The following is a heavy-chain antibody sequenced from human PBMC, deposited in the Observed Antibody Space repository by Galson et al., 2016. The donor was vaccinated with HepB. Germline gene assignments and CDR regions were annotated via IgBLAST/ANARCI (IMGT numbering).Heavy chain of an antibody. CDR3: ARRYYYDNSGHPFDI. J-gene: IGHJ3*02. CDR2: ISGSGSHI. Sequence: SLRLSCAASGFTFSSYSMNWVRQAPGKGLEWVSVISGSGSHIFYADSVKGRFTISRDNAKTSLYLQLNSLRAEDTAVYYCARRYYYDNSGHPFDIWGQGTLVTVSS. CDR1: GFTFSSYS. D-gene: IGHD3-22*01. V-gene: IGHV3-21*01.